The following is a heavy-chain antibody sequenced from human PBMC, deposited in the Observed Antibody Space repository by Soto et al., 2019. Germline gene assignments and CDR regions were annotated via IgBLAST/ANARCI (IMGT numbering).Heavy chain of an antibody. D-gene: IGHD1-26*01. CDR3: ARFVRHQLPTIDY. J-gene: IGHJ4*02. V-gene: IGHV1-8*01. Sequence: ASVKVSCTASGYTFTNYDINWVRQATGQGLEWLGWMNPSSGYTGYAQKFQGRVTMTGDTSISTAYMELSSLTYADTAVYYCARFVRHQLPTIDYWGQGALVTSPQ. CDR1: GYTFTNYD. CDR2: MNPSSGYT.